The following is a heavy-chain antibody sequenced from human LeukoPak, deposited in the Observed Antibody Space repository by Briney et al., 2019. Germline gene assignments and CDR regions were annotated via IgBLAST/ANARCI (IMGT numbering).Heavy chain of an antibody. CDR3: ARGYSSSSWSLFDY. J-gene: IGHJ4*02. CDR1: GFTFSSYA. V-gene: IGHV3-23*01. D-gene: IGHD6-6*01. Sequence: GGSLRLSCAASGFTFSSYAMSWVRQAPGKGVEWVSAISRSGRSTYSADSVKSPFTISRDNSKNTLYLQMNSLRAEDTAVYYCARGYSSSSWSLFDYWGQGTLVTVSS. CDR2: ISRSGRST.